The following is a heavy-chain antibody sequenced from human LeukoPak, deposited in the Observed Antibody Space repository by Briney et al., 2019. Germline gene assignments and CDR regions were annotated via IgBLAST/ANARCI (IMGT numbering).Heavy chain of an antibody. Sequence: GGSLRLSCAASGFTFSSYAMHWVRQAPGKGLEWVAVISYDGSNKYYADSVKGRFTISRDNAKNSLYLQMNNLRVEDTAMYYCAGGTGFIIKDWGQGTLVTVSS. CDR3: AGGTGFIIKD. D-gene: IGHD3-9*01. V-gene: IGHV3-30-3*01. J-gene: IGHJ4*02. CDR1: GFTFSSYA. CDR2: ISYDGSNK.